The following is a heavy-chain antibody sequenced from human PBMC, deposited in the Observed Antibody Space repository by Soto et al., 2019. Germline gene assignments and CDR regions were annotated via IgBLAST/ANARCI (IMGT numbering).Heavy chain of an antibody. CDR2: ISAYNGNT. Sequence: GASVKVSCKASGYTFTSYGISWVRQAPGQGLEWMGWISAYNGNTNYAQKLQGRVTMTTDTSTSTAYMELRSLRSDDTAVYYCARYRLPYYYDSSGYPLNYYYYGMDVWGQGTTVTVSS. J-gene: IGHJ6*02. V-gene: IGHV1-18*01. CDR3: ARYRLPYYYDSSGYPLNYYYYGMDV. D-gene: IGHD3-22*01. CDR1: GYTFTSYG.